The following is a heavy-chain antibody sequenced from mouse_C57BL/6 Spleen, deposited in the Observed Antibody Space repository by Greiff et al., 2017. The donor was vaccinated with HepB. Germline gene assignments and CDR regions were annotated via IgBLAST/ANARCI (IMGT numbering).Heavy chain of an antibody. D-gene: IGHD1-1*01. J-gene: IGHJ2*01. Sequence: QVQLKESGAELVRPGASVTLSCKASGYTFTDYEMHWVKQTPVHGLEWIGAIDPETGGTAYNQKFKGKAILTADKSSSTAYMELRSLTSEDSAVYYCTREGLNYGSSYFDYWGQGTTLTVSS. CDR3: TREGLNYGSSYFDY. CDR1: GYTFTDYE. CDR2: IDPETGGT. V-gene: IGHV1-15*01.